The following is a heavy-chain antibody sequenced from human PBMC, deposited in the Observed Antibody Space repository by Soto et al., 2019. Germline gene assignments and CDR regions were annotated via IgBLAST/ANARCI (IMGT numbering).Heavy chain of an antibody. CDR2: IRSKAYGGTT. D-gene: IGHD3-3*01. V-gene: IGHV3-49*03. J-gene: IGHJ4*02. CDR3: TREREFRYYDFWSGYPSLDY. Sequence: PGGSLRLSCTASGFTFGDYAMSWFRQAPGKGLEWVGFIRSKAYGGTTEYAASVKGRFTISRDDSKSIAYLQMNSLKTKDTAVYYCTREREFRYYDFWSGYPSLDYWGQGTLVTVSS. CDR1: GFTFGDYA.